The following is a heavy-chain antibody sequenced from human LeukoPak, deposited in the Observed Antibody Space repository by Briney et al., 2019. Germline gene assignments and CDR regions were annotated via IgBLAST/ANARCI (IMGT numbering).Heavy chain of an antibody. D-gene: IGHD3-22*01. CDR3: ARDLYYYDSSGYYIFDY. Sequence: GGSLRLSCAASGFTFSSYGMSWVRQAPGKGLEWVSAISGSGGSTYYADSVKGRFTISRDNSKNTLYLQMNSLRAEDTAVYYCARDLYYYDSSGYYIFDYWGQGTLVTVSS. J-gene: IGHJ4*02. CDR2: ISGSGGST. V-gene: IGHV3-23*01. CDR1: GFTFSSYG.